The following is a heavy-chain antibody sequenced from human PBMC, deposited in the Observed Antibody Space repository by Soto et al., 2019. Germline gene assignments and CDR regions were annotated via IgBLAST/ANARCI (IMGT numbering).Heavy chain of an antibody. V-gene: IGHV4-39*01. CDR2: IYYSGST. J-gene: IGHJ6*02. D-gene: IGHD2-2*02. CDR1: GGSIRSSSYY. CDR3: SSVVVPAAIPYYYYGMDV. Sequence: SETLSLTCTVSGGSIRSSSYYGGGIRQPPGKGLEWMGSIYYSGSTYYKPSLKRRATISVDTSKNQYSLKLSSVTAADTAVYYCSSVVVPAAIPYYYYGMDVWGQGTTVTVSS.